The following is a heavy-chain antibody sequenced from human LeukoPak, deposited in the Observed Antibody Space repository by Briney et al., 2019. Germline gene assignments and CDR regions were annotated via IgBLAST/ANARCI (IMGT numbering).Heavy chain of an antibody. CDR2: IKQDGSEK. D-gene: IGHD3-10*01. CDR3: VTGEDSGRPQAIDY. V-gene: IGHV3-7*03. Sequence: GGSLRLSCAASGFTFSSYWMSWVRQAPGKGLEWVANIKQDGSEKYYVDSVKGRFTISRDNAKNSLYLQMNSLRAEDTAVYYCVTGEDSGRPQAIDYWGQGTLVTVSS. CDR1: GFTFSSYW. J-gene: IGHJ4*02.